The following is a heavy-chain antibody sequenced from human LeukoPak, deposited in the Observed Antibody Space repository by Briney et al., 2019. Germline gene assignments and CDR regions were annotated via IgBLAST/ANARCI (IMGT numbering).Heavy chain of an antibody. CDR1: GFSFSSYA. V-gene: IGHV3-30-3*01. J-gene: IGHJ4*02. D-gene: IGHD6-19*01. Sequence: GRSLRLSCAGSGFSFSSYAMRWVRQAPGKGLQWVAYISYDGSNKYYADSVKGRFTISRDNSKSTLYLQMNSLKTEDTAVYYCARDFRIAVALEYWGQGTLVTVSS. CDR2: ISYDGSNK. CDR3: ARDFRIAVALEY.